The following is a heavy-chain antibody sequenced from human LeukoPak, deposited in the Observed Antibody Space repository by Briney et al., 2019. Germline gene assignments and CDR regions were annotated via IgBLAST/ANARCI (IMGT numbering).Heavy chain of an antibody. J-gene: IGHJ4*02. V-gene: IGHV4-59*01. CDR2: TYYSGSI. Sequence: SETLSLTCTVSGGSIRSYYWSWIRQPPGKGLEWIGYTYYSGSINYNPSLKSRVTISVDMSKNQFSLKLSSVTAADTAVYFCARVQSNWGTAYYFDYWGQGTLVTVSS. CDR3: ARVQSNWGTAYYFDY. CDR1: GGSIRSYY. D-gene: IGHD7-27*01.